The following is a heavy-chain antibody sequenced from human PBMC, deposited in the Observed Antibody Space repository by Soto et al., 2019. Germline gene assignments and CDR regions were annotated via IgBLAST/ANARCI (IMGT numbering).Heavy chain of an antibody. V-gene: IGHV3-23*01. CDR1: GFTFSSYT. Sequence: GGSLRLSCAASGFTFSSYTMSLVRQSPGKGLEWVSGVSVTGTRTYYADSVKGRFTISRDNSESTLSLQMNSLRDEDTAIYYCAREVDTAMGNEAYDIWGQGILVTVSS. J-gene: IGHJ3*02. CDR2: VSVTGTRT. CDR3: AREVDTAMGNEAYDI. D-gene: IGHD5-18*01.